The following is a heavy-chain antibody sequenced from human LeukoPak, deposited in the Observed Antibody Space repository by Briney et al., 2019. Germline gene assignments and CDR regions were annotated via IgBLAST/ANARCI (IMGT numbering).Heavy chain of an antibody. CDR2: INHSGST. CDR1: GGSFSGYY. J-gene: IGHJ5*02. D-gene: IGHD2-2*02. V-gene: IGHV4-34*01. Sequence: PETLSLTCAVYGGSFSGYYWSWIRQPPGKGLEWIGEINHSGSTNYNPSLKSRVTISVDTSKNQFSLKLSSVTAADTAVYYCARGLPYCSSTSCYTRVGWFDPWGQGTLVTVSS. CDR3: ARGLPYCSSTSCYTRVGWFDP.